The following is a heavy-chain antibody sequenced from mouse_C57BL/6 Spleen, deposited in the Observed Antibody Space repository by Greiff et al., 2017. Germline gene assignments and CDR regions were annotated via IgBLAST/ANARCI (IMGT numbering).Heavy chain of an antibody. J-gene: IGHJ4*01. CDR3: ASPPYGSLYYYAMDY. D-gene: IGHD1-1*01. CDR2: IHPSDSDT. V-gene: IGHV1-74*01. Sequence: QVQLQQPGAELVKPGASVKVSCKASGYTFTSYWMHWVKQRPGQGLEWIGRIHPSDSDTNYNQKFKGKATLTVDKSSSTAYMQPSSLTSEDSAVYYCASPPYGSLYYYAMDYWGQGTSVTVSS. CDR1: GYTFTSYW.